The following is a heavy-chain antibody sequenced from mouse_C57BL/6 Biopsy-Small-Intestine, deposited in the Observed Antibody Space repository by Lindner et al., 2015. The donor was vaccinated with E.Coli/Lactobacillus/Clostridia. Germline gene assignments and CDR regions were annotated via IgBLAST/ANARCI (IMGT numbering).Heavy chain of an antibody. CDR2: INLNTGDT. CDR3: TRDALGYLTLFREFDY. CDR1: GYTFTGYY. J-gene: IGHJ3*01. Sequence: SVKVSCKASGYTFTGYYMHWVRQAPGQGLEWMGYINLNTGDTNYADKFQGRVTLTRDTSISTAYMELSRLTSDDTALYYCTRDALGYLTLFREFDYWGQGTVVTVS. D-gene: IGHD2-2*01. V-gene: IGHV1S26*01.